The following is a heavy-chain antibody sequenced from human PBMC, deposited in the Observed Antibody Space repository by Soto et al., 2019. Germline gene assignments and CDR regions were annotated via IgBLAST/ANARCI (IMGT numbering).Heavy chain of an antibody. CDR3: ARDRPGLAGYPLNFDY. CDR2: ISAYNGNT. J-gene: IGHJ4*02. Sequence: ASVKVSCKASGYTFTSYVISWVRQAPGQGLEWMGWISAYNGNTNYAQKLQGRVTMTTDTSTSTAYMELRSLRSDDTAVYYCARDRPGLAGYPLNFDYWGQGTLVTVS. CDR1: GYTFTSYV. V-gene: IGHV1-18*04. D-gene: IGHD6-13*01.